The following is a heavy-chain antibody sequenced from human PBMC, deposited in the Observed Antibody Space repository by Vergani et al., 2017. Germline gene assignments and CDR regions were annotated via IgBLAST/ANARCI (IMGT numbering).Heavy chain of an antibody. CDR2: IYYSGST. D-gene: IGHD3-3*01. V-gene: IGHV4-34*01. Sequence: QVQLQQWGAGLLKPSETLSLTCAVYGGSFSGYYWSWIRQHPGKGLEWIGYIYYSGSTYYNPSLKSRVTISVDTSKNQFSLKLSSVTAADTAVYYCARGQEGSGFDYWGQGTLVTVSS. J-gene: IGHJ4*02. CDR3: ARGQEGSGFDY. CDR1: GGSFSGYY.